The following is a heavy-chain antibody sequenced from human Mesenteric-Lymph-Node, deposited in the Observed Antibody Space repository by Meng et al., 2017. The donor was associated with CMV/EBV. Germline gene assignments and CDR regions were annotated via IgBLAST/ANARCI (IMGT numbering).Heavy chain of an antibody. Sequence: KISCTASGYTFTGYYMHWVRQAPGQGLECMGWLNPNRGGTNYEQKFQGRVTMTSHTSISTADMELSRLRSDDTAVYYFARARRYQLLYGRYYFDYWGQGTLVTVSS. J-gene: IGHJ4*02. V-gene: IGHV1-2*02. D-gene: IGHD2-2*02. CDR2: LNPNRGGT. CDR1: GYTFTGYY. CDR3: ARARRYQLLYGRYYFDY.